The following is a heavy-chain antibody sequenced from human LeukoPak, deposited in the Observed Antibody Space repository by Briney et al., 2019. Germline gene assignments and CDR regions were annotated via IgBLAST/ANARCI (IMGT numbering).Heavy chain of an antibody. V-gene: IGHV3-23*01. D-gene: IGHD3-9*01. Sequence: PGGSLRLSCAASGFTFSSYSMNWVRQAPVKGLEWVSTISGSGGSTDYGTKYYAESVEGRFTISRDNSKNIVYLQMNSLRAEDTAVYYCAKGRGYDALTAYYKKGGVTHYGMDVWGQGTTVIVSS. CDR1: GFTFSSYS. J-gene: IGHJ6*02. CDR3: AKGRGYDALTAYYKKGGVTHYGMDV. CDR2: ISGSGGSTDYGTK.